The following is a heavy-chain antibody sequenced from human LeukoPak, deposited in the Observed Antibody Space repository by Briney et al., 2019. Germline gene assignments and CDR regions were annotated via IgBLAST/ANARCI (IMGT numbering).Heavy chain of an antibody. CDR3: ARVRGIFGPLTMDV. D-gene: IGHD3/OR15-3a*01. J-gene: IGHJ6*03. V-gene: IGHV4-4*07. CDR1: GGSISSYY. Sequence: PSETLSLTCTVSGGSISSYYWSWIRQPAGKGLEWIGRIYTSGSTNYNPSLKSRVTMSVDTSKNQFSLKLSSVTAADTAVYYCARVRGIFGPLTMDVWGKGTTVTVSS. CDR2: IYTSGST.